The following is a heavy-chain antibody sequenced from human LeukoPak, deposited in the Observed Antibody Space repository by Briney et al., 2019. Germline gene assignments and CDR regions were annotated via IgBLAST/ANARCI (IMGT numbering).Heavy chain of an antibody. CDR3: TRDSGADRRYFDL. D-gene: IGHD7-27*01. J-gene: IGHJ2*01. Sequence: GGSLRLSCAASGFTFNSYLMSWVRQAPGKGLVWVSRIDGDGATTSYEDSVKGRFTISRDNANDMVYLEMNSLRVEDTAVYYCTRDSGADRRYFDLWGRGTLVTVSS. V-gene: IGHV3-74*01. CDR1: GFTFNSYL. CDR2: IDGDGATT.